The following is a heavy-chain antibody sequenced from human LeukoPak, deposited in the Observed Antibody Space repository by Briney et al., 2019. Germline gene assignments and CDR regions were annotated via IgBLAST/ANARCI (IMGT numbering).Heavy chain of an antibody. CDR2: ISASGST. D-gene: IGHD4-17*01. J-gene: IGHJ4*02. V-gene: IGHV4-4*07. CDR1: NGSISIYY. CDR3: AREITVTRPFDY. Sequence: PSETLSLTCTVSNGSISIYYWSWVRQPAGKGLKWIGRISASGSTNYNPSLKSRVAMSVDTSKNQFSLKLSSVTAADTAVYYCAREITVTRPFDYWGQGTLVTVSS.